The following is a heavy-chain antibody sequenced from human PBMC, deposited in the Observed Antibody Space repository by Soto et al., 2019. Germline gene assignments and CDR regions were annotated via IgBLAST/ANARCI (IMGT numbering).Heavy chain of an antibody. CDR3: ARDSGRRDVWGSYRPYYFDY. J-gene: IGHJ4*02. D-gene: IGHD3-16*02. V-gene: IGHV1-18*01. CDR1: GYTFTSYG. CDR2: ISAYNGNT. Sequence: ASVKVSCKASGYTFTSYGISWVRQAPGQGLEWMGWISAYNGNTNYAQKLQGRVTMTTDTSTSTAYMELRSLRSDDTAVYYCARDSGRRDVWGSYRPYYFDYWGQGTLVTVSS.